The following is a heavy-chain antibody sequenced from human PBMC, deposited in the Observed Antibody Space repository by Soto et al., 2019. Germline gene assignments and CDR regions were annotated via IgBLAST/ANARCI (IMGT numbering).Heavy chain of an antibody. CDR2: ISTNGGST. CDR1: GFTFSIYS. V-gene: IGHV3-64D*06. D-gene: IGHD3-22*01. Sequence: PVGSLRLSCSASGFTFSIYSIHLVRQAPGKGLEYVSSISTNGGSTHYADSVKGRFTISRGNSKNTQYLQMSSLRADDMAVYYCVKGEYYYDSSGYYPFDYWGQGT. CDR3: VKGEYYYDSSGYYPFDY. J-gene: IGHJ4*02.